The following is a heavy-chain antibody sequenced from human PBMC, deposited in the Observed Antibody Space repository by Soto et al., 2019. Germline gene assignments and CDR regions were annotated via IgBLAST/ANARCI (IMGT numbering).Heavy chain of an antibody. Sequence: GALRLSCAASGFTFSDYYIHWIRRAPGKGLEWISYISGNGEVIQYAASARGRFTISRDNAENSVYLEMESLRDEDTALYYCARDVDGDLRTDFDYWGRGTLVTVSS. CDR1: GFTFSDYY. CDR2: ISGNGEVI. J-gene: IGHJ4*02. CDR3: ARDVDGDLRTDFDY. V-gene: IGHV3-11*01. D-gene: IGHD4-17*01.